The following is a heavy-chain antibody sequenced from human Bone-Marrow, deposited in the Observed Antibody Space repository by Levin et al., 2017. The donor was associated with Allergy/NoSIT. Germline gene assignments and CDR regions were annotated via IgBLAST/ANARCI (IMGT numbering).Heavy chain of an antibody. Sequence: SVKVSCKASGGTFSSYAISWVRQAPGQGLEWMGGIIPIFGTANYAQKFQGRVTITADESTSTAYMELSSLRSEDTAVYYCARGDFWSGYFFYYYYMDVWGKGTTVTVSS. J-gene: IGHJ6*03. V-gene: IGHV1-69*13. CDR3: ARGDFWSGYFFYYYYMDV. D-gene: IGHD3-3*01. CDR2: IIPIFGTA. CDR1: GGTFSSYA.